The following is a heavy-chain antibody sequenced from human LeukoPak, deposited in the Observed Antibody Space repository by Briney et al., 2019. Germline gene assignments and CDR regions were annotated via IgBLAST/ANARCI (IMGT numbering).Heavy chain of an antibody. CDR1: GGSISSYY. Sequence: SETLSLICTVSGGSISSYYWSWIRQPPGKGLEWIGYIYYSGSTNYNPSLKSRVTISVDTSKNQFSLKLSSVTAADTAVYYCARRNIAAAGTTYWYFDLWGRGTLVTVSS. D-gene: IGHD6-13*01. J-gene: IGHJ2*01. CDR3: ARRNIAAAGTTYWYFDL. CDR2: IYYSGST. V-gene: IGHV4-59*12.